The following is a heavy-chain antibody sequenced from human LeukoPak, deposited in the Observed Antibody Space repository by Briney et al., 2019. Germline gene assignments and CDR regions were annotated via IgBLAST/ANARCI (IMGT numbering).Heavy chain of an antibody. J-gene: IGHJ4*02. Sequence: SETLSLTCTVSGGYISSYYWSWIRQPAGKGLEWIGRIYTSGSTNYNPSLKSRVTMSVDTSKNQFSLKLSSVTAADTAVYYCARSLAGYYGSGSYYKWDYFDYWGQGTLVTVSS. CDR3: ARSLAGYYGSGSYYKWDYFDY. CDR2: IYTSGST. D-gene: IGHD3-10*01. V-gene: IGHV4-4*07. CDR1: GGYISSYY.